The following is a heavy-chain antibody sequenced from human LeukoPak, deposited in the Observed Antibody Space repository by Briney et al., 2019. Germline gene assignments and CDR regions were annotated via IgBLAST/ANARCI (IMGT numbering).Heavy chain of an antibody. V-gene: IGHV3-30*02. CDR3: AKSSHSSSCIDY. J-gene: IGHJ4*02. CDR2: IRYDESNK. Sequence: PGRSLRLSCAASGFTFSSYGMHWVRQAPGKGLEWVTFIRYDESNKFYADSVKGRFTISRDNSKNTLYLQMNSLRAEDTAVYYCAKSSHSSSCIDYWGQGTLVTVSS. CDR1: GFTFSSYG. D-gene: IGHD6-13*01.